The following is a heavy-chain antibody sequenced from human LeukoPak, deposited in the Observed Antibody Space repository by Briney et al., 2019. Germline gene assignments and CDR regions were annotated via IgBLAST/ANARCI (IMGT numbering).Heavy chain of an antibody. D-gene: IGHD6-13*01. Sequence: SVKVSCKASGGTFISYAISWVRQAPGQGLEWMGRIIPILGIANYAQKFQGRVTITADKSTSTAYMELSSLRSEDTAVYYCARDRIAAAGTSWFDPWGQGTLVTVSS. CDR2: IIPILGIA. J-gene: IGHJ5*02. V-gene: IGHV1-69*04. CDR3: ARDRIAAAGTSWFDP. CDR1: GGTFISYA.